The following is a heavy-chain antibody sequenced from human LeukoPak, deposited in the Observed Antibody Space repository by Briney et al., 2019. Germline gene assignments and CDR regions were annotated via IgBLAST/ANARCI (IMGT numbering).Heavy chain of an antibody. CDR2: INPNSGGT. V-gene: IGHV1-2*02. Sequence: ASVKVSCKASGYAFTGYYMHWVRQAPGQGLEWMGWINPNSGGTNYAQKFQGRVTMTRDTSISTAYMELSRLRSDDTAVYYCARDLGYYYDSSGNYMDVWGKGTTVTISS. J-gene: IGHJ6*03. CDR3: ARDLGYYYDSSGNYMDV. D-gene: IGHD3-22*01. CDR1: GYAFTGYY.